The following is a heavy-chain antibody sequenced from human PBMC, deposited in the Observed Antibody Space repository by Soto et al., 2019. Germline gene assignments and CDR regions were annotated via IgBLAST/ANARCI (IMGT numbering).Heavy chain of an antibody. V-gene: IGHV3-23*01. D-gene: IGHD3-16*01. CDR3: ARGAVMPDS. CDR2: ISLSGGST. Sequence: EVQLLESGGGLEQPGGSWSPPWPASGFPFNAFAMPWVRQAPGKGLEWVSAISLSGGSTFYAESVKGRFTISRDSSKNTLYLQMNSLRAEDTAVYYCARGAVMPDSWGQGTLVTVSS. CDR1: GFPFNAFA. J-gene: IGHJ4*02.